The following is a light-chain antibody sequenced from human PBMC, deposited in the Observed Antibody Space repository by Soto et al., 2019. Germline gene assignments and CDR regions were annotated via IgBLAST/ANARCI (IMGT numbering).Light chain of an antibody. CDR2: KAS. Sequence: DIQMTQSPSTLSASVGDRVTITCRASQSISSWLAWYQQKPGKAPKLLIYKASTLESGVPSRFSGSGSGTDFTLTISSRQSDDFATYYCEQYNSHSTFGQENKVEIK. J-gene: IGKJ1*01. V-gene: IGKV1-5*03. CDR1: QSISSW. CDR3: EQYNSHST.